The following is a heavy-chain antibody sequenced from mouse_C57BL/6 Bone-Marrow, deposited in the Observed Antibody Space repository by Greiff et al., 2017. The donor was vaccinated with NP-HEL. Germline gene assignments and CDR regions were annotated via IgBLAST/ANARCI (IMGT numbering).Heavy chain of an antibody. CDR1: GYSITSGYY. J-gene: IGHJ4*01. CDR3: ARDHYYAMDY. CDR2: ISYDGSN. Sequence: DVKLVESGPGLVKPSQSLSLTCSVTGYSITSGYYWNWIRQFPGNKLEWMGYISYDGSNNYNPSLKNRISITRDPSKNQFFLKLNSVTTEDTATYYCARDHYYAMDYWGQGTSVTVSS. V-gene: IGHV3-6*01.